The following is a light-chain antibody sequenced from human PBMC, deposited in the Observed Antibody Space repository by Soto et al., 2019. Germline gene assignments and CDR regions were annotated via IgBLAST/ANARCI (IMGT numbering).Light chain of an antibody. CDR3: LQANRVPLS. CDR1: QGISTN. J-gene: IGKJ5*01. CDR2: AAS. V-gene: IGKV1-12*01. Sequence: DLQMTQSPSSVSASVGDRVTITCRASQGISTNLAWYQQKPGKAPKLLIYAASSLQSGVPPRFSGSVSGTDFTLTISSLQPEDFAIYYCLQANRVPLSFGQGTRLEIK.